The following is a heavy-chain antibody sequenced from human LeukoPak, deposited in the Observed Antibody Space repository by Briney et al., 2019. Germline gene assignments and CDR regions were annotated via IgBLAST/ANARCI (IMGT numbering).Heavy chain of an antibody. D-gene: IGHD2-2*01. CDR3: ARDSGYCSSTGCYYFDY. Sequence: VASVKVSCKASGYTFTGYYMHWVGQAPGQGSEWMGWINPNSGDTNYAQRFQGRVTINRETSIRTVYMDLSRLRSHDTAVYYCARDSGYCSSTGCYYFDYWGQGTLVTVSS. J-gene: IGHJ4*02. CDR2: INPNSGDT. V-gene: IGHV1-2*02. CDR1: GYTFTGYY.